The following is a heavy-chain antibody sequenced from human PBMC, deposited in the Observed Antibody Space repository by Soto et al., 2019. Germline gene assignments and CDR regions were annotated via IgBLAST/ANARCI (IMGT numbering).Heavy chain of an antibody. Sequence: HPGGSLRLSCAASGFTFSSYEMNWFRQAPGKGLEWVSYISSSGSTIYYADSVKGRFTISRDNTKNSLYLQMNSLRAEDTAVYYCARKVGYFQYWGQGTLVTVYS. V-gene: IGHV3-48*03. CDR2: ISSSGSTI. CDR1: GFTFSSYE. J-gene: IGHJ1*01. CDR3: ARKVGYFQY. D-gene: IGHD1-26*01.